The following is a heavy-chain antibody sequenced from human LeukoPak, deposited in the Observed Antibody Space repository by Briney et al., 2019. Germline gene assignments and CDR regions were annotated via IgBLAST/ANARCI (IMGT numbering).Heavy chain of an antibody. CDR2: INPNSGGT. Sequence: ASVKVSCKASGYTFTGYYMHWVRQAPGQGLEWMGWINPNSGGTNYAQKFQGRVTMTRDTSISTAYMELSRMRSDDTAVYYCARGVATWSDWFDPWGQGTLVTVYS. CDR3: ARGVATWSDWFDP. J-gene: IGHJ5*02. V-gene: IGHV1-2*02. D-gene: IGHD5-12*01. CDR1: GYTFTGYY.